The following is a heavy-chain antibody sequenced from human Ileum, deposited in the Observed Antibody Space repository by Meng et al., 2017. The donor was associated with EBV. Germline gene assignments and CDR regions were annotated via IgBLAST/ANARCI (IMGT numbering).Heavy chain of an antibody. V-gene: IGHV4-4*02. CDR3: ARDPIPVPGRNFDY. CDR2: IYHSGDS. J-gene: IGHJ4*02. Sequence: QGELQGSGPGLGKPSGTLSLNCTVSGDSISSNSWWNWVRQPPGEGLEWIGDIYHSGDSNYNPSLKSRVTISLDNSNNQFSLTLSSVTAADTAVYYCARDPIPVPGRNFDYWGQGTLVTVSS. D-gene: IGHD6-19*01. CDR1: GDSISSNSW.